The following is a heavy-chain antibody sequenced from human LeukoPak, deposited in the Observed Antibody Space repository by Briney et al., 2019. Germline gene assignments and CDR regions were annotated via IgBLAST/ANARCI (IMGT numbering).Heavy chain of an antibody. Sequence: GSLRLSCAASGFTFSSYWMHWVRQAPGKGLVWVSRINSDGSSTSYADSVKGRSTISRDNAKNTLYLQMNGLRAEDTALYYCAKHYTTGWYADYWGQGTLVTVSS. CDR3: AKHYTTGWYADY. CDR1: GFTFSSYW. V-gene: IGHV3-74*01. D-gene: IGHD6-19*01. CDR2: INSDGSST. J-gene: IGHJ4*02.